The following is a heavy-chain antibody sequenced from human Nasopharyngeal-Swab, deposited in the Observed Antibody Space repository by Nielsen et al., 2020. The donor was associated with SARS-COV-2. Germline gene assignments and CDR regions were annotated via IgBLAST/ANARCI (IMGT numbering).Heavy chain of an antibody. CDR3: AHRGGYCSSTSCYTAFEFVVEYYFDY. CDR2: IYWNDDK. V-gene: IGHV2-5*01. Sequence: WIRQPPGKALEWLALIYWNDDKRYSPSLKSRLTITKDTSKNQVVLTTTNMDPVDTATYYCAHRGGYCSSTSCYTAFEFVVEYYFDYWGQGTLVTVSS. J-gene: IGHJ4*02. D-gene: IGHD2-2*02.